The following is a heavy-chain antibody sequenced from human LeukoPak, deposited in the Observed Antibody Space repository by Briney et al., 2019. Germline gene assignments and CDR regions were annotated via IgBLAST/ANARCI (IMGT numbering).Heavy chain of an antibody. Sequence: GGSLRPSCVASGFPFSSYWMTWVRQAPGKGLEWVANIRQDGSKKSYVDSVKGRFTISRDNAKNSLYLQMNSLRAEDTAIYYCTRVGYIDEGIDYWGQGTLVTVSS. J-gene: IGHJ4*02. CDR2: IRQDGSKK. CDR3: TRVGYIDEGIDY. CDR1: GFPFSSYW. D-gene: IGHD5-24*01. V-gene: IGHV3-7*04.